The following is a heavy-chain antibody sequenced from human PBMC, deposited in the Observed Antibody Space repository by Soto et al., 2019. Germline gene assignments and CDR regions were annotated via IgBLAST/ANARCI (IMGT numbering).Heavy chain of an antibody. V-gene: IGHV5-51*01. CDR3: ATLGFPGIAAAGTGWLDP. D-gene: IGHD6-13*01. Sequence: GGLLKTPCRGLDSGFPTSGFGWGGRMPGKGREWMGIIYPGDSDTRYSPSFQGQVTISADKSISTAYLQWSSLKASDTSMYYCATLGFPGIAAAGTGWLDPWGQGTLVTVSS. J-gene: IGHJ5*02. CDR1: DSGFPTSG. CDR2: IYPGDSDT.